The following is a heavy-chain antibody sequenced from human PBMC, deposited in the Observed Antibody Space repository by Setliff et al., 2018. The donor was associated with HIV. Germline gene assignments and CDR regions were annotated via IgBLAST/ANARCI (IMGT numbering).Heavy chain of an antibody. V-gene: IGHV3-23*01. CDR1: GFTFSSYA. J-gene: IGHJ4*02. CDR3: ARRAPCGGDCFAFDY. D-gene: IGHD2-21*02. Sequence: GGSLRLSCAASGFTFSSYAMSWVRQAPGKGLEWVSAISGSGGSTYYADSVKGRFTISRDNSTNTVYMQFSSLTSDDTAVYYCARRAPCGGDCFAFDYWGQGTLVTVSS. CDR2: ISGSGGST.